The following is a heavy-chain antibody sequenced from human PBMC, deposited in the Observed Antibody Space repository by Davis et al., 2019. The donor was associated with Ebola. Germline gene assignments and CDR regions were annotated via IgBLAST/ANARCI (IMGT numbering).Heavy chain of an antibody. CDR2: ISYDGSNK. V-gene: IGHV3-30*18. CDR1: GFTFSSYG. D-gene: IGHD6-6*01. J-gene: IGHJ6*04. Sequence: PGGSLRLSCAASGFTFSSYGMHWVRQAPGKGLEWVAVISYDGSNKYYADSVKGRFTISRDNSKNTLYLQMNSLRAEDTAVYYCAKDRLRGIATRAYGMDVWGKGTTVTVSS. CDR3: AKDRLRGIATRAYGMDV.